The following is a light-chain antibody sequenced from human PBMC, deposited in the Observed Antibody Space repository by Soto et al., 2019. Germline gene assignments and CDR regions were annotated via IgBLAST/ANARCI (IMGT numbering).Light chain of an antibody. J-gene: IGLJ1*01. Sequence: QSVLTQPASVSGSPGQSITISCTGTSSDVGGYNLVSWYQQHPGRAPKLIIYEGTKRPSGVSDRFSVSKSGYTASLTISGLQADDEADYHCCSYAGRSILVFGTGTKVTVL. CDR3: CSYAGRSILV. V-gene: IGLV2-23*01. CDR2: EGT. CDR1: SSDVGGYNL.